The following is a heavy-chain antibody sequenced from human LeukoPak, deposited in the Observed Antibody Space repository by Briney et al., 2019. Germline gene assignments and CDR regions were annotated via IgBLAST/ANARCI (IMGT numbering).Heavy chain of an antibody. D-gene: IGHD3-22*01. CDR2: IRPDGSEK. CDR1: GFSFSTYW. V-gene: IGHV3-7*03. J-gene: IGHJ4*02. CDR3: AKLLYYYDSSQPY. Sequence: GGSLRLSCETSGFSFSTYWMSWVRQAPGKGLEWVANIRPDGSEKYYVDSVKGRFTISRDNSKNTLYLQMSNLRVEDTAVYYCAKLLYYYDSSQPYWGQGTLVTVSS.